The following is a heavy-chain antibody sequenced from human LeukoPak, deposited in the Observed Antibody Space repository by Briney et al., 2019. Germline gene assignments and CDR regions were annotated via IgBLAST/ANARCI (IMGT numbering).Heavy chain of an antibody. CDR3: AKGLAFASGSYYHY. CDR2: ISGSGGST. Sequence: GGSLRLSCAASGFTFSSYAMSWVRQAPGKGLEWVSAISGSGGSTYYADSVKGRFTISRDNSKNTLYLQMNSLRAEDTAVYYCAKGLAFASGSYYHYWGQGTLVTVSS. D-gene: IGHD1-26*01. CDR1: GFTFSSYA. J-gene: IGHJ4*02. V-gene: IGHV3-23*01.